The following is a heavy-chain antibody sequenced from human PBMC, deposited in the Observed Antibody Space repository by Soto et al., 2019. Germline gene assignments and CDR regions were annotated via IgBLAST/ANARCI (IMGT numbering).Heavy chain of an antibody. CDR2: IIPIFGTA. CDR3: ARLRPLGGWERQDYYYYGMDV. V-gene: IGHV1-69*13. Sequence: SVKVSCKASGGTFSSYAISWVRQAPGQGLEWMGGIIPIFGTANYAQKFQGRGTITADESTSTAYMELSRLRSEDTAVYYCARLRPLGGWERQDYYYYGMDVWGQGTTVTVSS. D-gene: IGHD6-19*01. J-gene: IGHJ6*02. CDR1: GGTFSSYA.